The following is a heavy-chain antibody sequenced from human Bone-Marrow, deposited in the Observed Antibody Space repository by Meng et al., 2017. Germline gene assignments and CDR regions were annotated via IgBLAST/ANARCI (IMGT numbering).Heavy chain of an antibody. CDR1: GGSISSYY. CDR2: IYYSGST. D-gene: IGHD3-9*01. J-gene: IGHJ4*02. CDR3: ARLRTYYDILTGQFTQYYFDY. Sequence: LSCTVSGGSISSYYWSWIRQPPGKGLEWIGYIYYSGSTNYNPSLKSRVTISVDTSKNQFSLKLSSVTAADTAVYYCARLRTYYDILTGQFTQYYFDYWGQGTLVTVSS. V-gene: IGHV4-59*01.